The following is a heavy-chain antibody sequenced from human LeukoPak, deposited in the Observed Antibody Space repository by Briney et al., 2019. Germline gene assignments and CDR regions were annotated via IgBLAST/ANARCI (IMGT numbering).Heavy chain of an antibody. D-gene: IGHD3-22*01. CDR2: ISSSGSTI. CDR1: GFTFSDYY. V-gene: IGHV3-11*01. CDR3: ARASYDSSGYYRNFDY. Sequence: PGGSLRLSCAASGFTFSDYYMSWIRQAPGKGLEWVSYISSSGSTIYYADSVKGRFTISRDNAKNSLYLQMNSLRAEDTAVYYCARASYDSSGYYRNFDYWGQGTLVTVSS. J-gene: IGHJ4*02.